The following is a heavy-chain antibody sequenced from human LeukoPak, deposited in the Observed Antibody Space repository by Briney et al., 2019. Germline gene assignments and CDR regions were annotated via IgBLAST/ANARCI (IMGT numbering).Heavy chain of an antibody. J-gene: IGHJ4*02. CDR1: GFTFNKYA. Sequence: PGGSLRVSCAASGFTFNKYAMSWVRQAPGKGLEWVSGISGSGGTTYYADSVKGRFTISRDNSKNTLYLQMNSLRAEDTAVYYCAKELQYDFWSGYDRQFDYWGQGTLVTVSS. CDR3: AKELQYDFWSGYDRQFDY. D-gene: IGHD3-3*01. CDR2: ISGSGGTT. V-gene: IGHV3-23*01.